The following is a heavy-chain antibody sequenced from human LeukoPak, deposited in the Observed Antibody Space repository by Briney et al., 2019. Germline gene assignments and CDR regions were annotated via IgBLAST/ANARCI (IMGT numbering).Heavy chain of an antibody. CDR3: ARLSLNGGGIDP. V-gene: IGHV4-59*12. D-gene: IGHD3-16*02. CDR1: GGSISSYY. CDR2: IYYSGST. Sequence: PSETLSLTCTVSGGSISSYYWSWIRQPPGKGLEWIGYIYYSGSTNYNPSLKSRVTISLDTSKKQLSLKVNSVTAADMAVYYCARLSLNGGGIDPWGQGTLVTVSS. J-gene: IGHJ5*02.